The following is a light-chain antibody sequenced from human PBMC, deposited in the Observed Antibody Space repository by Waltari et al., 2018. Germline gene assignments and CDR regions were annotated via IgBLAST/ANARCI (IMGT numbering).Light chain of an antibody. CDR3: QQLKSYPIT. J-gene: IGKJ5*01. CDR1: QSIRSY. CDR2: DAS. V-gene: IGKV1-39*01. Sequence: DIQMTQSPSSLSASVGDRVTITCRASQSIRSYLNWYQQKPGKAPKLLIYDASNLQSGVPSRFSGSGSGTDFTLTISRLQAEDFATYFCQQLKSYPITFGQGTRLEIK.